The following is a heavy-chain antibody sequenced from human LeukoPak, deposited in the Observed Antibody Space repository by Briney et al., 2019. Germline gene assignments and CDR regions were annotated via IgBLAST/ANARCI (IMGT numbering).Heavy chain of an antibody. Sequence: SGPALLKPTQTLTLTCTFSGFSLGTSGMCVSWIRQPPGKALEWPSRIDWDDDKYYSTSLQTRLTISKDTSKNQVVLTMTNMDPVDTATYYCARAFPTVTTFDYWGQGTLVTVSS. CDR2: IDWDDDK. CDR3: ARAFPTVTTFDY. V-gene: IGHV2-70*11. CDR1: GFSLGTSGMC. J-gene: IGHJ4*02. D-gene: IGHD4-17*01.